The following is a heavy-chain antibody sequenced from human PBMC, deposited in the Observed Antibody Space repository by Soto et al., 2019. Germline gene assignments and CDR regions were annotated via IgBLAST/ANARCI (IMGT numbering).Heavy chain of an antibody. CDR1: GFSFSSYT. CDR3: AKEGCSSTSCVAFLDV. V-gene: IGHV3-23*01. Sequence: EVQLLESGGGLVQPGGSLRLSCAASGFSFSSYTMTWVRQAPGKGLEWVSGLSGTAYSTYYADSVKGRFTISRDNSKSTIYLQMSSLGAEDTAIYYCAKEGCSSTSCVAFLDVWGRGTTVSVSS. D-gene: IGHD2-2*01. CDR2: LSGTAYST. J-gene: IGHJ6*02.